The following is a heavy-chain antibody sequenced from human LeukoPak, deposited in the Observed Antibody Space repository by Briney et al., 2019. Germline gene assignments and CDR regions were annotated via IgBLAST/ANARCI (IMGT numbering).Heavy chain of an antibody. CDR2: ISDSGGST. Sequence: GGSLRLSSAVSGITLSNYGMSWVRQAPGKGLEWVAGISDSGGSTNYADSVKGRFTISRDNPKNTLYLQMNSLRAEDTAVYYCARDPGGYYSSFYFDYWGQGTLVTVSS. CDR3: ARDPGGYYSSFYFDY. D-gene: IGHD6-6*01. V-gene: IGHV3-23*01. J-gene: IGHJ4*02. CDR1: GITLSNYG.